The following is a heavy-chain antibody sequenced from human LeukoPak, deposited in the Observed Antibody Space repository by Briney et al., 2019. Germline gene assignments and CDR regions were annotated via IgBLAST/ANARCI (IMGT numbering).Heavy chain of an antibody. CDR2: IKSDGSGT. J-gene: IGHJ5*02. CDR1: GFTFSNYW. CDR3: ARSSSWGNGFDP. D-gene: IGHD6-19*01. Sequence: GGSLRLSCVGSGFTFSNYWMQWVRQVPGKGLTWISYIKSDGSGTNYADSVKGRFTISRDNAKNTLYLQLSSLRAEDTAVYYCARSSSWGNGFDPWGQGTLVTVSS. V-gene: IGHV3-74*01.